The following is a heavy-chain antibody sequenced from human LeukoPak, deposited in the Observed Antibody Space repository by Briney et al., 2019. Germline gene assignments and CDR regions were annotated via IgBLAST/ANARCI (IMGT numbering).Heavy chain of an antibody. CDR1: GYTFTSYG. J-gene: IGHJ4*02. V-gene: IGHV1-18*01. D-gene: IGHD3-3*01. Sequence: GASVKVSCKASGYTFTSYGISWVRQAPGQGLEWMGWISAYNGNTNYAQMLQGRRTMTTDTSTSTAYMELRSLRSDDTAVYYCARAQTPGYYDFWSGYYSWGQGTLVTVSS. CDR2: ISAYNGNT. CDR3: ARAQTPGYYDFWSGYYS.